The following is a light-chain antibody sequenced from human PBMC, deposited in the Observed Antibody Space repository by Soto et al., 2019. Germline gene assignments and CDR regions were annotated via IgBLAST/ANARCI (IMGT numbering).Light chain of an antibody. Sequence: QSLLTQPASVSGSPGQSITISCTGTSSDVGAYDYVSWYQQHPDKAPKLMIYEVSNRPSGVSNRFSGSKSVNTATLTISGLQADDEADYYCSSYTSSSTRVFGTGTKVPS. CDR3: SSYTSSSTRV. V-gene: IGLV2-14*03. CDR2: EVS. CDR1: SSDVGAYDY. J-gene: IGLJ1*01.